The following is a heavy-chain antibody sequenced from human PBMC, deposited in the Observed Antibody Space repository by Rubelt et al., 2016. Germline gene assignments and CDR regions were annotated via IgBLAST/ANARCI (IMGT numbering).Heavy chain of an antibody. CDR1: GCTFSTYA. Sequence: QVQLVESGGGVVQPGRSLRLSCAASGCTFSTYAIHWVRQAPGQGLEWLTVMSYDATNDYTADSVRGRFTISSDNAKNTLYLQMNSLTVDDTAIYYCARENFDPWGQGTLVTVSS. J-gene: IGHJ5*02. CDR2: MSYDATND. V-gene: IGHV3-30*04. CDR3: ARENFDP.